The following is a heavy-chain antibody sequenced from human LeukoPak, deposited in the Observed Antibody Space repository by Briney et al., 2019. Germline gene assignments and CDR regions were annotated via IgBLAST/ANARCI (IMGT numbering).Heavy chain of an antibody. CDR3: ARDPGGDYVDY. Sequence: GGSLRLSCAASGFPFSNYGMNWFRQAPGKGLEWVSYISSSGSAVYYADSVKGRFTISRDNAKNSLYLQMNSLRAEDTAVYYCARDPGGDYVDYWGQGTLVTVSS. V-gene: IGHV3-48*04. J-gene: IGHJ4*02. CDR2: ISSSGSAV. CDR1: GFPFSNYG. D-gene: IGHD3-16*01.